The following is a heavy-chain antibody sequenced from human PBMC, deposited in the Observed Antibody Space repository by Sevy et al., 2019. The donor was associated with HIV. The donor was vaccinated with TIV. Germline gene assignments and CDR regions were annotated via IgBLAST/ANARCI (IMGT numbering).Heavy chain of an antibody. CDR3: TTDPGEAVAAPGYFDY. CDR1: GFTFSNAW. Sequence: GGSLRLSCAASGFTFSNAWMSWVRQAPGKGLEWVGRIKSKTDGGTTDYAEPVKGRFTIPRDDSKNTLYLQMNGLKTEDTAVYYCTTDPGEAVAAPGYFDYWGQGTLVTVSS. CDR2: IKSKTDGGTT. V-gene: IGHV3-15*01. J-gene: IGHJ4*02. D-gene: IGHD6-19*01.